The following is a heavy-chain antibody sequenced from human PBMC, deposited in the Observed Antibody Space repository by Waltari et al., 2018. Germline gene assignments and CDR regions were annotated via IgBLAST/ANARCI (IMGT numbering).Heavy chain of an antibody. CDR1: GGSISSYNYF. V-gene: IGHV4-39*01. D-gene: IGHD2-8*02. CDR2: IFHSGST. J-gene: IGHJ4*02. Sequence: QLQLQESGTGLVKPSETLSLPCTVSGGSISSYNYFWGWLRQPPGKGLEWIGNIFHSGSTYYNPSLKSRVTISVDTSKNQFSLKLSSVTAADTAVYYCATGGRPDYWGQGTLVTVSS. CDR3: ATGGRPDY.